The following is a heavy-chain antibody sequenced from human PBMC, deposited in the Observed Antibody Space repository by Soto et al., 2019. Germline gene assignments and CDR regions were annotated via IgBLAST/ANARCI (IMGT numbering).Heavy chain of an antibody. V-gene: IGHV1-18*01. D-gene: IGHD2-2*02. CDR1: GYTFTSYG. Sequence: ASVKVSCKASGYTFTSYGISWVRQAPGQGLEWMGWISAYNGNTNYAQKLQGRVTMTTDTSTSTAYMELRSLRSDDTAVYYCARWPVVVPAAIPLNWFAPWGQGTLVTVSS. CDR2: ISAYNGNT. CDR3: ARWPVVVPAAIPLNWFAP. J-gene: IGHJ5*02.